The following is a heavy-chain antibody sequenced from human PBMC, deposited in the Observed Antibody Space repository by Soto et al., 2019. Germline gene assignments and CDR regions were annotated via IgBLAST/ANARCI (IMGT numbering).Heavy chain of an antibody. D-gene: IGHD3-10*01. CDR2: INPSGGST. Sequence: ASVKVSCKASGYTFTSYAMHWVRQAPGQGLEWMGIINPSGGSTSYAQKFQGRVTMTRDTSTSTVYMELSSLRSEDTAVYYCVLWFGELYGYWGQGTLVTVSS. V-gene: IGHV1-46*01. CDR3: VLWFGELYGY. CDR1: GYTFTSYA. J-gene: IGHJ4*02.